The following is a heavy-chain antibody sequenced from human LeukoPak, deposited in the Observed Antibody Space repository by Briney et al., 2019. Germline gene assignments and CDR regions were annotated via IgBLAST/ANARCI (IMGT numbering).Heavy chain of an antibody. CDR2: INSNGGST. Sequence: GGSLRLSCAASGFTFSAYAMHWVRQAPGKRLEYVSSINSNGGSTYYANSVRGRFTVSRDNSKNTLYLQVDSLRAEDMAVYFCAKSQWLAQEGFDYWGQGTLVTVSS. V-gene: IGHV3-64*01. CDR3: AKSQWLAQEGFDY. CDR1: GFTFSAYA. J-gene: IGHJ4*02. D-gene: IGHD6-19*01.